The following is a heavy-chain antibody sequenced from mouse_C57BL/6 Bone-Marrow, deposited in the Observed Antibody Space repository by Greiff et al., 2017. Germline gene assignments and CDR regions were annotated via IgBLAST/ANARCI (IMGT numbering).Heavy chain of an antibody. Sequence: VQLQQSGPELVKPGASVKISCKASGYSFTSYYIHWVKQRPGQGLEWIGWIYPGSGNTKYNEKFKGKATLTADTSSSTAYMPLSSLTSEDSAVYYCARGVHDSLYAMDYWGQGTSVTVSS. CDR3: ARGVHDSLYAMDY. V-gene: IGHV1-66*01. D-gene: IGHD2-4*01. J-gene: IGHJ4*01. CDR2: IYPGSGNT. CDR1: GYSFTSYY.